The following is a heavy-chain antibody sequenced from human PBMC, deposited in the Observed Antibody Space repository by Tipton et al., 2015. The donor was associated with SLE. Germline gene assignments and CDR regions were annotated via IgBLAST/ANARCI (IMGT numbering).Heavy chain of an antibody. J-gene: IGHJ4*02. D-gene: IGHD3-10*01. CDR3: ASKGGAGSYYPN. Sequence: TLSLTCTVSGDSIRRIGYYWGWIRQPPGKGLEWIATMYSGGSKYYNPSLRSRVTISLDTSNNQFSLQVNSMTAADTAVYYCASKGGAGSYYPNWGQGTPVNVTS. V-gene: IGHV4-39*07. CDR1: GDSIRRIGYY. CDR2: MYSGGSK.